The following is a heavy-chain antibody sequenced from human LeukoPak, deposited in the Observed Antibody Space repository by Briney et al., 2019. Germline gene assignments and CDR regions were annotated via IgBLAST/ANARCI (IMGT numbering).Heavy chain of an antibody. Sequence: ASVKVSCKASGYTFTGYYMHWVRQAPGQGLEWMGWINPNSGGTNYAQKFQGRVTMTRDTSISTAYMELSRLRSDDTAVYYCARGAQNMITFGGVIYNYWGQGTLVTVSS. CDR3: ARGAQNMITFGGVIYNY. J-gene: IGHJ4*02. V-gene: IGHV1-2*02. CDR2: INPNSGGT. CDR1: GYTFTGYY. D-gene: IGHD3-16*01.